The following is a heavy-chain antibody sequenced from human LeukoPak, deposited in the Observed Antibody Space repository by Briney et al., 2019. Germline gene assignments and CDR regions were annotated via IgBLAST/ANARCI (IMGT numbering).Heavy chain of an antibody. V-gene: IGHV1-8*03. J-gene: IGHJ6*03. CDR2: MNPNSGNT. CDR3: ARRGRVVVPDYYYYYYMDV. CDR1: GYTLTSYD. D-gene: IGHD2-2*01. Sequence: ASVKVSCKASGYTLTSYDINWVRQATGQGLEWMGWMNPNSGNTGYAQKFQGRVTITRNTSISTAYMELSSLRSEDTAVYYCARRGRVVVPDYYYYYYMDVWGKGTTVTVSS.